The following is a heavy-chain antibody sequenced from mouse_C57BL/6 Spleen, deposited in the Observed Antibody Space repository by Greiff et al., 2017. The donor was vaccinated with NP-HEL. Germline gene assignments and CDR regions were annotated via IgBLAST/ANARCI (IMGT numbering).Heavy chain of an antibody. CDR2: IDPSDSET. J-gene: IGHJ1*03. D-gene: IGHD1-1*01. CDR1: GYTFTSYW. Sequence: QVQLQQPGAELVRPGSSVKLSCKASGYTFTSYWMHWVKQRPIQGLEWIGNIDPSDSETHYNPKFKDKATLTVDKSSSTAYMQLSSLTSEDSAVYYCARSPYYYGSSYGYFDVWGTGTTVTVSS. CDR3: ARSPYYYGSSYGYFDV. V-gene: IGHV1-52*01.